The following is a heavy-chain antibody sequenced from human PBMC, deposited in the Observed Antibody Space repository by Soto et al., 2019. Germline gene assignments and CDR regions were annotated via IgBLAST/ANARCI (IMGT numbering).Heavy chain of an antibody. Sequence: SETLSLTCTVSGGSISSYYWSWIRQPPGKGLEWIGYIYYSGSTNYNPSLKSRVTISVDTSKTQFSLKLSSVTAADTAVYYCARGIAARLYYYYGMDVWGQGTTVTVSS. V-gene: IGHV4-59*08. J-gene: IGHJ6*02. CDR2: IYYSGST. D-gene: IGHD6-6*01. CDR1: GGSISSYY. CDR3: ARGIAARLYYYYGMDV.